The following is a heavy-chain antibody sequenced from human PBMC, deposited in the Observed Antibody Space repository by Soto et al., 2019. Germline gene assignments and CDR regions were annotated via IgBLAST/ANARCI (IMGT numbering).Heavy chain of an antibody. CDR3: ARGRTGRQSLFYQFDF. V-gene: IGHV3-30*03. CDR2: VSYEGRTK. Sequence: QVQLVESGGVVVQPGRSLRLSCAASGFTFSTYGMHWFRQAPGTGLEWVAAVSYEGRTKYYADSVKGRFTISRDNLKLTLFLQMNKLRVEDTAVYYCARGRTGRQSLFYQFDFWRQGTLVTVSS. CDR1: GFTFSTYG. J-gene: IGHJ4*02. D-gene: IGHD6-19*01.